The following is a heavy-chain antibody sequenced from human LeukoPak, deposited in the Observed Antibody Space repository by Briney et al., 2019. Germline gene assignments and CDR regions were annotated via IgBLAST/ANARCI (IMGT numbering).Heavy chain of an antibody. V-gene: IGHV1-8*01. J-gene: IGHJ6*03. CDR2: MNPNSGNT. D-gene: IGHD3-3*01. CDR1: GYTFTSYD. Sequence: GASVKVSCKASGYTFTSYDINWVRQATGQGLEWMGWMNPNSGNTGYAQKFQGRVTMTRNTSISTAYMELSSLRSEDTAVYYCARVPGRDFWSGYYLYYYYVDVWGKGTTVTVSS. CDR3: ARVPGRDFWSGYYLYYYYVDV.